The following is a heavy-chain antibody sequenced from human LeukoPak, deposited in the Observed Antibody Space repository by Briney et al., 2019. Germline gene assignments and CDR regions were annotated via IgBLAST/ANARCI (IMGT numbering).Heavy chain of an antibody. CDR1: GGSFSGYY. Sequence: PSETLSLTCAVYGGSFSGYYWSWIRQPPGKGLEWIGEINHSGSTNYNPSLKSRVTISVDTSKNQFSLKLSSVTAADTAVYYCAGQYSSSPYYFDYWGQGTLVTVYS. D-gene: IGHD6-6*01. V-gene: IGHV4-34*01. CDR2: INHSGST. CDR3: AGQYSSSPYYFDY. J-gene: IGHJ4*02.